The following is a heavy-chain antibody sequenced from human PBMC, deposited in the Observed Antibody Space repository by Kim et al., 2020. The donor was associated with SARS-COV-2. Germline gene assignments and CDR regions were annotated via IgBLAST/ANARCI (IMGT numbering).Heavy chain of an antibody. CDR3: AKDADFCASDCLPL. V-gene: IGHV4-39*07. CDR2: IYYSGST. CDR1: GDSIYNSNSY. J-gene: IGHJ4*02. D-gene: IGHD2-21*01. Sequence: SETLSLTCIVSGDSIYNSNSYWAWIRQAPGKRLEWIGSIYYSGSTYYNPSLKSRVAISVDTSNNYFSLKVDSLTAADTAVYYCAKDADFCASDCLPLWGQGTLVTVSS.